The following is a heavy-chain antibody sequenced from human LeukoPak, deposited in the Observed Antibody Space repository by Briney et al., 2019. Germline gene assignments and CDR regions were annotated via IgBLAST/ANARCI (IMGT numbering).Heavy chain of an antibody. CDR2: ISGSGGST. J-gene: IGHJ4*02. V-gene: IGHV3-23*01. CDR1: GFTFSDYT. CDR3: AKAWAAAGTRRGYYFDY. D-gene: IGHD6-13*01. Sequence: GGSLRLSCAASGFTFSDYTMNWVRQAPGKGLEWVSAISGSGGSTYYADSVKGRFTISRDNSKNTLYLQMNSLRAEDTAVYYCAKAWAAAGTRRGYYFDYWGQGTLVTVSS.